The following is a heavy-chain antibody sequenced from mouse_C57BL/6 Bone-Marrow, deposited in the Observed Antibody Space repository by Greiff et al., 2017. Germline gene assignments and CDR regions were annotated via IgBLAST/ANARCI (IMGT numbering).Heavy chain of an antibody. Sequence: EVKLQESGGGLVQPGGSLKLSCAASGFTFSDYGMAWVRQAPRKGPEWVAFISNLAYSIYYADTVTGRFTISRENAKNTLYLEMSSLRSEDTAMYYCASPIYYGKGYAMDYWGQGTSVTVSS. D-gene: IGHD2-1*01. CDR2: ISNLAYSI. CDR3: ASPIYYGKGYAMDY. CDR1: GFTFSDYG. J-gene: IGHJ4*01. V-gene: IGHV5-15*01.